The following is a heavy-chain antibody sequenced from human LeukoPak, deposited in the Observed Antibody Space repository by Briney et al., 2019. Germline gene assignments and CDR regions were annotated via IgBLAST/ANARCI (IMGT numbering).Heavy chain of an antibody. CDR3: ASSCSGGSCYSRFDY. V-gene: IGHV1-18*01. CDR2: ISAYNGNT. D-gene: IGHD2-15*01. Sequence: ASVTVSCTASGYTFISYAMNWVRQAPGQGLEWMGWISAYNGNTNYAQKLQGRVTMTTDTSASTAYMELRSLRSDDTAVYYCASSCSGGSCYSRFDYWGQGTLVTVSS. J-gene: IGHJ4*02. CDR1: GYTFISYA.